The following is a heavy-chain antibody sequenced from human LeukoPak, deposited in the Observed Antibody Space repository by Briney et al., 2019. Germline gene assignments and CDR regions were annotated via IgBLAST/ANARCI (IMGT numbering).Heavy chain of an antibody. D-gene: IGHD2-2*02. CDR3: ARHPRGGYCSSTSCYSRYYFDY. Sequence: PSETLSLTCAVHGGSFSGYYWSWIRQPPGKGLEWIGEINHSGSTNYNPSLKSRVTISVDTSKNQFSLKLSSVTAADTAVYYCARHPRGGYCSSTSCYSRYYFDYWGQGTLVTVSS. J-gene: IGHJ4*02. CDR1: GGSFSGYY. V-gene: IGHV4-34*01. CDR2: INHSGST.